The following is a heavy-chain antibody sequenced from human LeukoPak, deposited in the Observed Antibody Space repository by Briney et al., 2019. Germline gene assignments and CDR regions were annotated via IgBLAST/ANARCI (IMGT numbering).Heavy chain of an antibody. CDR1: GFTFSTYP. Sequence: GGSLRLSCVASGFTFSTYPMHWVRQAPGKGLEYVSAITNNGDSTYHANSVKGRFTISRDNSKNTLYLQMGSLRAEDMVVYYCARDDVMFSYAYFDYWGQGTLVTVSS. J-gene: IGHJ4*02. V-gene: IGHV3-64*01. CDR2: ITNNGDST. CDR3: ARDDVMFSYAYFDY. D-gene: IGHD5-18*01.